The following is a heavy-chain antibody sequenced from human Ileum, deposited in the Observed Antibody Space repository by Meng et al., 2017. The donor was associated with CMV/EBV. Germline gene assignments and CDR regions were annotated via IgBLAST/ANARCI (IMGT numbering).Heavy chain of an antibody. J-gene: IGHJ5*02. Sequence: FNNYTINWVRQAPGQGLEWVGRIIPILGIANYEQKFQGRVTITADKSTTTAYMELSSLRSEDTAVYYCVRWASDYDFWSGDSDWFDPWGQGTLVTVSS. CDR2: IIPILGIA. D-gene: IGHD3-3*01. CDR3: VRWASDYDFWSGDSDWFDP. V-gene: IGHV1-69*02. CDR1: FNNYT.